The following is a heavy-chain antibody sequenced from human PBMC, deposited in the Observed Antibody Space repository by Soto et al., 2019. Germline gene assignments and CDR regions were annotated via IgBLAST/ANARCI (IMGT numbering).Heavy chain of an antibody. D-gene: IGHD3-9*01. CDR3: ARYFDWPNAFDI. V-gene: IGHV4-59*01. CDR1: GGSFGTYY. CDR2: MYYTGNT. Sequence: SETLSLTCTVSGGSFGTYYWIWIQQPPGKGLEWIGYMYYTGNTNYNPSLKSRVTISVDTSRNQYSLKLRSVTAADTAVYFCARYFDWPNAFDIWGQGTMVTVSS. J-gene: IGHJ3*02.